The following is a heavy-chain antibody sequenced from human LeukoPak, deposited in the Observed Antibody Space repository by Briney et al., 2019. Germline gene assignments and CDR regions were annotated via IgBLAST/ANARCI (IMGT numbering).Heavy chain of an antibody. CDR3: ARRRVLTSPPDY. D-gene: IGHD2-2*01. CDR2: ISYDGSNK. V-gene: IGHV3-30-3*01. J-gene: IGHJ4*02. CDR1: GFTFSSYA. Sequence: GRSLRLSFAASGFTFSSYAMHWVRPAPGKGLEGEAVISYDGSNKYYADSVKGRFTISRDNSKNTLYLQMNSLRAEDTAVYYCARRRVLTSPPDYWGQGTLVTVSS.